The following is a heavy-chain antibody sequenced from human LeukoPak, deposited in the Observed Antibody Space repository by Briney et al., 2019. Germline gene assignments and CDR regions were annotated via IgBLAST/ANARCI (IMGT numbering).Heavy chain of an antibody. Sequence: SETLSLTCTVSGGSASSYYWSLIRQPAGKGLEWIGRIYTSGSTKYNPSLKSRVTMSVDTSKNQFSLKLSSVTAADTAVYYCARGAYYDFWSGYPPGTFYYGMDVWGQGTTVTVSS. CDR2: IYTSGST. J-gene: IGHJ6*02. CDR3: ARGAYYDFWSGYPPGTFYYGMDV. V-gene: IGHV4-4*07. CDR1: GGSASSYY. D-gene: IGHD3-3*01.